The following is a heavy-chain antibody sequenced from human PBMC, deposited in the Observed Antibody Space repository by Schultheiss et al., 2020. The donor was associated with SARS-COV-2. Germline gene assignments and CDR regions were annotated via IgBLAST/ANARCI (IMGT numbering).Heavy chain of an antibody. D-gene: IGHD6-13*01. CDR3: AKVGGAAGKGADDY. CDR1: GFTFSSYA. V-gene: IGHV3-30*14. CDR2: ISYDGSNK. Sequence: GGSLRLSCAASGFTFSSYAMHWVRQAPGKGLEWVAVISYDGSNKYYADSVKGRFTISRDNSKNTLYLQMNSLRAEDTALYYCAKVGGAAGKGADDYWGQGTLVTVSS. J-gene: IGHJ4*02.